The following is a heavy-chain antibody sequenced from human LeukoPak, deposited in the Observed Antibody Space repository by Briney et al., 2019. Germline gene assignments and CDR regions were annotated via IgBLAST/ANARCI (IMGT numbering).Heavy chain of an antibody. CDR2: IYYTGST. D-gene: IGHD3-10*01. Sequence: SETLSLTCTVSGDSIGSHYWSWIRQAPGKGLEYVGYIYYTGSTNYSPSLKSRVTISIDTSKNQFSLKLSSVTAADTAVYYCARGDRYYYVHFDCWGQGTLVTVSS. V-gene: IGHV4-59*11. CDR1: GDSIGSHY. J-gene: IGHJ4*02. CDR3: ARGDRYYYVHFDC.